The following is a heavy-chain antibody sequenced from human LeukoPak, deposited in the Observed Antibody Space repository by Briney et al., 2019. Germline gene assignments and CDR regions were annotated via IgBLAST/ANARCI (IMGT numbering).Heavy chain of an antibody. CDR3: ARLQSGYSSGWYPNYYYYMDV. D-gene: IGHD6-19*01. CDR1: GYSFTSYW. J-gene: IGHJ6*03. CDR2: IYPGDSDP. Sequence: GESLKISCKGSGYSFTSYWIGWVRQMPGKGLEWMGIIYPGDSDPRYSPPFQGQVPIPADKSISTTYLQWSSLKASDTAMYYCARLQSGYSSGWYPNYYYYMDVWGKGTTVTVSS. V-gene: IGHV5-51*01.